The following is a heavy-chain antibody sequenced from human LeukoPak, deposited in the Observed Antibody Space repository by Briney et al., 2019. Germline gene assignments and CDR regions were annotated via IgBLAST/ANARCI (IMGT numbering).Heavy chain of an antibody. D-gene: IGHD2-2*01. Sequence: GGSLRLSCAASGFTFSSYAMSWVRQAPGKGLEWVSAISGSGGSTYYADSVKGRFTISRDNSKNTLYLQMNSLRAEDTAVYYCAKGGVYCSSTSCDRYYYYGMDVWGQGTTVTVSS. J-gene: IGHJ6*02. V-gene: IGHV3-23*01. CDR1: GFTFSSYA. CDR3: AKGGVYCSSTSCDRYYYYGMDV. CDR2: ISGSGGST.